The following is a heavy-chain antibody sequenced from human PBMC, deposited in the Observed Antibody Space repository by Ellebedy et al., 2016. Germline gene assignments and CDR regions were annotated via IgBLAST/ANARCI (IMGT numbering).Heavy chain of an antibody. CDR3: AKDMTMVRGVYDY. Sequence: GGSLRLXCAASGFTFSSYAMSWVRQAPGKGLEWVSAISGSGGSTYYADSVKGRFTISRDNSKNTLYLQMNSLRAEDTAVYYCAKDMTMVRGVYDYWGQGTLVTVSS. V-gene: IGHV3-23*01. CDR2: ISGSGGST. D-gene: IGHD3-10*01. CDR1: GFTFSSYA. J-gene: IGHJ4*02.